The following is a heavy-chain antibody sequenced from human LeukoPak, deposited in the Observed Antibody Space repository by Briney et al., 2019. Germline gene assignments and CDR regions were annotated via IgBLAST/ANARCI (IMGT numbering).Heavy chain of an antibody. D-gene: IGHD6-13*01. Sequence: GGSLRLSCAASGFTFSSYAMSWVRQAPGKGLEWMLAISGSGGSTYYADSVKGRFTISRDNSKNTLYLQMNSLRADDTAVYYCARPPRPGIAAAGTLGYWGQGTLVTVSS. J-gene: IGHJ4*02. CDR2: ISGSGGST. V-gene: IGHV3-23*01. CDR1: GFTFSSYA. CDR3: ARPPRPGIAAAGTLGY.